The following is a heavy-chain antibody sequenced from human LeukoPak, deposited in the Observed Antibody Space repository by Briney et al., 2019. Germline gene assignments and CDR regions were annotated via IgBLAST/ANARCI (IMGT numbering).Heavy chain of an antibody. CDR1: GFTFSSYS. CDR3: ASDTYDSSGYYYY. D-gene: IGHD3-22*01. CDR2: ISSSSSYI. V-gene: IGHV3-21*01. Sequence: GGSLRLSCAASGFTFSSYSINWVRQAPGKGLEWVSSISSSSSYIYYADSVKGRFTISRDNAKNSLYLQMNSLRAEDTAVYYCASDTYDSSGYYYYWGQGTLVTVSS. J-gene: IGHJ4*02.